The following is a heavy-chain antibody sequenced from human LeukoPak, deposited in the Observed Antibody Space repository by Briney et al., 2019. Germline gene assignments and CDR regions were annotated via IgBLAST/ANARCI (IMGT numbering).Heavy chain of an antibody. Sequence: PGGSLRLSCAASGFTFSTCAMHWVRQAPDMGLEWLAMISFDGNNVNHADSVKGRFTISRDNSKNTLYLQMNSLRPEDTALYYCVREIYSDSGSYYGDYWGQGTLVTVSS. D-gene: IGHD3-10*01. V-gene: IGHV3-30-3*01. CDR2: ISFDGNNV. CDR3: VREIYSDSGSYYGDY. CDR1: GFTFSTCA. J-gene: IGHJ4*02.